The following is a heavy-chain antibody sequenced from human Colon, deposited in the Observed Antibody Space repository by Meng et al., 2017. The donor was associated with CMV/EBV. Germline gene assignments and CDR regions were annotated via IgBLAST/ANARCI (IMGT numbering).Heavy chain of an antibody. D-gene: IGHD2-2*01. CDR3: ARSPASHCSSASCYSWFDT. CDR2: ISFDGANK. CDR1: GFDISTYS. J-gene: IGHJ5*02. Sequence: LSLTCAASGFDISTYSFHWVRQAPGKGLEWVADISFDGANKFSADSVAGRFKTSRDNSKNTVYLQMNSLRVEDTAVYYCARSPASHCSSASCYSWFDTWGQGTQVTVSS. V-gene: IGHV3-30-3*01.